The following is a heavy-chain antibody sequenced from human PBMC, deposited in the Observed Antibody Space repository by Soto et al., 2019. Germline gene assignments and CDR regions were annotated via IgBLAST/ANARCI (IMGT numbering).Heavy chain of an antibody. CDR1: GYTFTSYD. J-gene: IGHJ5*02. D-gene: IGHD5-12*01. V-gene: IGHV1-8*01. Sequence: QVQLVQSGAEVKKPGASVKVSCKASGYTFTSYDIIWVRQATGQGLGWMGWMNPNSGYTGSAQKFQGRVTMTRDTSISTAYMELSSLTSEDTAVYYCARGRDSGYEWENWFDPWGQGTLVTVSS. CDR3: ARGRDSGYEWENWFDP. CDR2: MNPNSGYT.